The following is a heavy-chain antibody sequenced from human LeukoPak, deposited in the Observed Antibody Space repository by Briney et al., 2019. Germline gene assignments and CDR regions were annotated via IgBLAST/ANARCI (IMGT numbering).Heavy chain of an antibody. J-gene: IGHJ4*02. CDR2: ISYSGST. Sequence: SETLPLTCTVSGGSISSYYWSWIRQPPGKGLEWIGFISYSGSTTYNPSLKSRVTISLDTSKNQFSLNQSSVTGADTAVYHCARGGPGSGYHYYLDYWGQGTLVTVSS. CDR3: ARGGPGSGYHYYLDY. D-gene: IGHD3-22*01. V-gene: IGHV4-59*01. CDR1: GGSISSYY.